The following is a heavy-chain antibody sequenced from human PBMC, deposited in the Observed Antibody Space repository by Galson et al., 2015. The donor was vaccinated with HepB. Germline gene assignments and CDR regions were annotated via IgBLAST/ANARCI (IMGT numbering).Heavy chain of an antibody. CDR2: MYYTGST. CDR1: GGSISSSSYF. J-gene: IGHJ6*03. V-gene: IGHV4-39*01. Sequence: LTCTVSGGSISSSSYFWGWIRQPPGKGLEWIGSMYYTGSTYYNPPLESRVTISVDTSKTQFSLKLSSVAAADTAVYYCARQVTFVPASGLNYYHMDVWGKGTTVTVSS. CDR3: ARQVTFVPASGLNYYHMDV. D-gene: IGHD2-2*01.